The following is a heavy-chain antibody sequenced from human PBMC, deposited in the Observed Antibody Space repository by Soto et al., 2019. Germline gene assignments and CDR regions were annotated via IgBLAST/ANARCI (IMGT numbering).Heavy chain of an antibody. V-gene: IGHV4-39*01. Sequence: QLQLQESGPGLVKPSETLSLTCTVSGGSISSSSYYWGWIRQPPGKGLEWIGSIYYSGSTYYNPSLKSRVTISVDTSKNQFSLKLSSVTAADTAVYYCARHYYGSVSYYRSPWFDPRGQGTLVTVSS. J-gene: IGHJ5*02. CDR3: ARHYYGSVSYYRSPWFDP. D-gene: IGHD3-10*01. CDR1: GGSISSSSYY. CDR2: IYYSGST.